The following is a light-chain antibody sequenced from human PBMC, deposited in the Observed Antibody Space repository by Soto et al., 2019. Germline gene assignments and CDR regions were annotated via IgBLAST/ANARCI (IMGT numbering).Light chain of an antibody. CDR1: NSNIGAGYD. J-gene: IGLJ3*02. Sequence: QSVLTQTPSVSGAPGQSVTMSCGGSNSNIGAGYDVHWYKQVPGTAPKLLIYGNVNRPAGVLDRFSGSKSGASASLAITELQAEDEADYYCQSYDSSLSGWVFGGGTTLTVL. CDR2: GNV. V-gene: IGLV1-40*01. CDR3: QSYDSSLSGWV.